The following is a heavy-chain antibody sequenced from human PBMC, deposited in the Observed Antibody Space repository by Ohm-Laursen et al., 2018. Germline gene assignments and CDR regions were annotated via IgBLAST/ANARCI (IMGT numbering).Heavy chain of an antibody. V-gene: IGHV3-74*01. J-gene: IGHJ4*02. D-gene: IGHD5-18*01. CDR3: AREYSYGYEFDY. CDR2: INSDGSSI. CDR1: GFTFSNYG. Sequence: SLRLSCAASGFTFSNYGMHWVRQAPGKGLVWVSRINSDGSSISYADSVKGRFTISRDNAKNTLDLQMNSLRADDTAVYYCAREYSYGYEFDYWGQGTLVTVSS.